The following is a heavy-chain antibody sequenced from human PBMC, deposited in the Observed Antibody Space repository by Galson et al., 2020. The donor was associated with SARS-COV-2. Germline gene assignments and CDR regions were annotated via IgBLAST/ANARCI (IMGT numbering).Heavy chain of an antibody. Sequence: GGSLRLSCAASGFTFSSYGMHWVRQAPGKGLEWVAVIWYDGSNKYYADSVKGRFTISRDNSKNTLYLQMNSLRAEDTAVYYCAREGGESEIGYSSSWYLMGYYYYGMDVWGQGTTVTVSS. CDR2: IWYDGSNK. J-gene: IGHJ6*02. D-gene: IGHD6-13*01. CDR3: AREGGESEIGYSSSWYLMGYYYYGMDV. CDR1: GFTFSSYG. V-gene: IGHV3-33*01.